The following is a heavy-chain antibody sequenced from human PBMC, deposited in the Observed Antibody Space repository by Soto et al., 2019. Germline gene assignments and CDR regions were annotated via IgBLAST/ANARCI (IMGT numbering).Heavy chain of an antibody. Sequence: LLESGGGLAQPEGSLRLSCASSGLPFSSYAMNWVRQAPGQGLGRVSATSGSGGNTYYSYSVTGRFTISRDNTKNTLYLQMDSLRAEDTAVCYCAKGSTSSHYLTYYLYNMDVWGKGTTVTVS. D-gene: IGHD3-10*01. CDR2: TSGSGGNT. CDR3: AKGSTSSHYLTYYLYNMDV. CDR1: GLPFSSYA. V-gene: IGHV3-23*01. J-gene: IGHJ6*03.